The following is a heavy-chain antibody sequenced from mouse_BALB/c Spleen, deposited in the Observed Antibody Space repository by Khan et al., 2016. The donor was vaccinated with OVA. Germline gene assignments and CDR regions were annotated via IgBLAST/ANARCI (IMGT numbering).Heavy chain of an antibody. CDR3: ARENYYGSSCYAMDY. Sequence: DLVKPGASVKLSCKASGYTFTSYWINWTKQRPGQGLEWIGRIAPGSGSTDYNEMFKGKATLTVDTSSSTVYIQLSSLSSEDSAVYFCARENYYGSSCYAMDYWGQGTSVTVSS. V-gene: IGHV1S41*01. D-gene: IGHD1-1*01. J-gene: IGHJ4*01. CDR2: IAPGSGST. CDR1: GYTFTSYW.